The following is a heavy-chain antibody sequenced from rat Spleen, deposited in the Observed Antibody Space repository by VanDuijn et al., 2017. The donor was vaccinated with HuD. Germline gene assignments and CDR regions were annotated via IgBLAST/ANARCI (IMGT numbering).Heavy chain of an antibody. CDR2: ITHVGGTT. Sequence: EVQLVESGGGLVQPGRSLRLSCVASGFTFTYYWMTWIRQAPGRGLEWIASITHVGGTTYYPDSVAGRFTIFRNNAKSTLFLQMDSLRSEDTATYYCARHGPIYYYSGAQPPDYWGQGVMVTVSS. D-gene: IGHD1-1*01. J-gene: IGHJ2*01. CDR3: ARHGPIYYYSGAQPPDY. V-gene: IGHV5-31*01. CDR1: GFTFTYYW.